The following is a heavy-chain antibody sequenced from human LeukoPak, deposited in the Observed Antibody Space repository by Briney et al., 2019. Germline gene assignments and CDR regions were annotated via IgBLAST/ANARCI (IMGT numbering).Heavy chain of an antibody. J-gene: IGHJ4*02. CDR3: STDYYGSGRPGFGY. CDR1: GFTFSKAW. Sequence: GGSLRLSCAASGFTFSKAWMNWVRQAPGKGLEWVGRIKSKTDGGTIDHAAPGKGRFTISRDDSKNMMYLQMNSLKTEDTAVYYCSTDYYGSGRPGFGYWGQGSLVTVSS. V-gene: IGHV3-15*07. CDR2: IKSKTDGGTI. D-gene: IGHD3-10*01.